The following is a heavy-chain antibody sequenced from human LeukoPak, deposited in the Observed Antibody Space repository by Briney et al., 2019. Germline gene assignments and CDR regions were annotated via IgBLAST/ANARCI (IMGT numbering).Heavy chain of an antibody. CDR3: AREGLNMVRGVIPKEAWRWFDP. J-gene: IGHJ5*02. D-gene: IGHD3-10*01. Sequence: PSETLPLTCAVYGGSFSGYYWSWIRQPPGKGLEWIGEIKHSGSTNYNPSLKSRVTISVDTSKNQFSLKLSSVTAADTAVYYCAREGLNMVRGVIPKEAWRWFDPWGQGTLVTVSS. CDR1: GGSFSGYY. V-gene: IGHV4-34*01. CDR2: IKHSGST.